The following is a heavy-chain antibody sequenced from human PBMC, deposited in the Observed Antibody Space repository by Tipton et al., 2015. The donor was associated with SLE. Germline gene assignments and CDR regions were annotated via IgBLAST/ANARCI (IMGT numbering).Heavy chain of an antibody. CDR1: GGSISSSHYY. CDR3: ARPKYDRIQGFYY. V-gene: IGHV4-39*01. Sequence: GLVKPSETLSLTCTVSGGSISSSHYYWGWIRQPPGKGLEWIGSIYYSGSTSYNPSLESRATVSVDTSKNQFFLKVTSVTAADTAVYYCARPKYDRIQGFYYWGQGTLVTVSS. J-gene: IGHJ4*02. D-gene: IGHD3-22*01. CDR2: IYYSGST.